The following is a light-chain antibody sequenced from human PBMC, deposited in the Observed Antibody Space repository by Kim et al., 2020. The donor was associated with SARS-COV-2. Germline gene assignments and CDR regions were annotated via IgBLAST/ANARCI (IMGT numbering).Light chain of an antibody. CDR1: SSDVGDTNY. CDR3: SSYAGRNSWV. Sequence: GQSVTTSCTGTSSDVGDTNYVSWYQQYPGKAPKVIIHEVTKRPSGVPDRFSGSKSYNTASLTVSGLQAEDEADYYCSSYAGRNSWVFGGGTKVTVL. CDR2: EVT. V-gene: IGLV2-8*01. J-gene: IGLJ3*02.